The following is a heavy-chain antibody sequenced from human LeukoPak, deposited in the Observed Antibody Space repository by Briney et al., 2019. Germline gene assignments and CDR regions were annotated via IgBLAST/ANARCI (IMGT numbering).Heavy chain of an antibody. CDR1: GFTFSSYA. Sequence: GGSLRLSCAGTGFTFSSYAMSWVRQAPGKGLEWVSGISGSGGTTYYADSVKGRFTISRDNSKNTLYLQMNSLRAEDTAVYYCAKSATTVTSNFDYWGQGTLVTVSS. V-gene: IGHV3-23*01. CDR3: AKSATTVTSNFDY. CDR2: ISGSGGTT. D-gene: IGHD4-17*01. J-gene: IGHJ4*02.